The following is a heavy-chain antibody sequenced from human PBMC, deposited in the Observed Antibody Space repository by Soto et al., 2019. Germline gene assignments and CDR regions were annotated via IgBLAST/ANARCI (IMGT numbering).Heavy chain of an antibody. J-gene: IGHJ6*03. D-gene: IGHD2-15*01. CDR1: GFTFSSYG. Sequence: GRSLRLSCAASGFTFSSYGMHWVRQAPGKGLEWVAVISYDGSNKYYADSVKGRFTISRDNSKNTLYLQMSSLRAEDTAVYYCAKEGIDIVVVVAANYYYYYYMDVWGKGTTVTVS. CDR3: AKEGIDIVVVVAANYYYYYYMDV. V-gene: IGHV3-30*18. CDR2: ISYDGSNK.